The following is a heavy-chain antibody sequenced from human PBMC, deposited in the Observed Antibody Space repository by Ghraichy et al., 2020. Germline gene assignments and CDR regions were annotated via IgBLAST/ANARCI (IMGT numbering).Heavy chain of an antibody. CDR3: ARDVVPAAIRGGYYYYYGMDV. J-gene: IGHJ6*02. V-gene: IGHV4-34*01. D-gene: IGHD2-2*02. CDR2: INHSGST. Sequence: SETLSLTCAVYGGSFSGYYWSWIRQPPGKGLEWIGEINHSGSTNYNPSLKSRVTISVDTSKNQFSLKLSSVTAADTAVYYCARDVVPAAIRGGYYYYYGMDVWGQGTTVTVSS. CDR1: GGSFSGYY.